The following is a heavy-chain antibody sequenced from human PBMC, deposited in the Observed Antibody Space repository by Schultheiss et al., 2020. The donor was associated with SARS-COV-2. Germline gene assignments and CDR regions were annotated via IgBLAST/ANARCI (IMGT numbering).Heavy chain of an antibody. Sequence: GGSLRLSCKGSGYSFTSYWIGWVRQMPGKGLEWMGIIYPGDSDTRYSPSFQGQVTISADKSISTAYLQWSSLKASDTAMYYCARRIVVVPAAAGYYMDVWGKGTTVTVSS. CDR2: IYPGDSDT. CDR1: GYSFTSYW. V-gene: IGHV5-51*01. D-gene: IGHD2-2*01. CDR3: ARRIVVVPAAAGYYMDV. J-gene: IGHJ6*03.